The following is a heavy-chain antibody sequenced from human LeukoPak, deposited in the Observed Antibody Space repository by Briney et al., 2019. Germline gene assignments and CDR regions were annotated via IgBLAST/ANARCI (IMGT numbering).Heavy chain of an antibody. CDR1: GGSISSYY. CDR3: ARGQNTMVRGEIDY. CDR2: IYYSGST. J-gene: IGHJ4*02. Sequence: PSETLSLTCTVSGGSISSYYWSWIRQPPGKGLEWIGYIYYSGSTNYNPSLKSRVTISVDTSKNQFSLKLSSVTAADTAVYYCARGQNTMVRGEIDYWGQGTLVTVSS. V-gene: IGHV4-59*01. D-gene: IGHD3-10*01.